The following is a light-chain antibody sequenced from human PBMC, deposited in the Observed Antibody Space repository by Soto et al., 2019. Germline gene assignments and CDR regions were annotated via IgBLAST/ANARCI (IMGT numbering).Light chain of an antibody. CDR1: SSDVGGYNH. CDR3: SSHTRINNGWV. J-gene: IGLJ3*02. CDR2: EVI. V-gene: IGLV2-14*01. Sequence: QSVLTQPASVSGSPGQSITVSCAGTSSDVGGYNHVSWYQQHPGRAPKLVIYEVINRPSGVSNRFSGSKSGNTASLTISGLKAEDEADYYCSSHTRINNGWVFGGGTKVTVL.